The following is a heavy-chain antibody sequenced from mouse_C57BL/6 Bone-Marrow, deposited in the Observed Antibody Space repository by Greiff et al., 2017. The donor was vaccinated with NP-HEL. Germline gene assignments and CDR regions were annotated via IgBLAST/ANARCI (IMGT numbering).Heavy chain of an antibody. CDR3: TVHYYGSSPFDY. J-gene: IGHJ2*01. Sequence: EVQLQQSGAELVRPDTSVKLSCTASGFNIKDDYMHWVKQRPEQGLAWIGWIDPENGDTEYASKFQGKATITADTSSNTAYLQLSSLTSEDTAVYYCTVHYYGSSPFDYWGQAPLSQSPQ. CDR1: GFNIKDDY. V-gene: IGHV14-4*01. D-gene: IGHD1-1*01. CDR2: IDPENGDT.